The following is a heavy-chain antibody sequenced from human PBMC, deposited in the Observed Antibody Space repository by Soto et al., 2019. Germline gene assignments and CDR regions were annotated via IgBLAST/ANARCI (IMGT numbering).Heavy chain of an antibody. Sequence: ESLSLTCTVSGGSISSYYWSWIRQPPGTGLEWIGYIYYSGSTNYNPSLKSRVTISVDTSKNQFSLKLSSVTAADTAVYYCARTNHGCSSTSCYSPSFDYWGQGTLVTVSS. CDR2: IYYSGST. D-gene: IGHD2-2*01. V-gene: IGHV4-59*01. CDR1: GGSISSYY. J-gene: IGHJ4*02. CDR3: ARTNHGCSSTSCYSPSFDY.